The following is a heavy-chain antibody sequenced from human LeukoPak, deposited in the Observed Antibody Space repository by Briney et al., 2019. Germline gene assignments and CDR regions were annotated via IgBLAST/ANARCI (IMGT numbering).Heavy chain of an antibody. J-gene: IGHJ4*02. V-gene: IGHV3-23*01. CDR1: GFTFNNYA. CDR2: ITGSGGST. CDR3: ARDPRSSGWYYFDY. Sequence: PGGSLRLSCAASGFTFNNYAMNWVRQAPGKGLEWVSGITGSGGSTYYADSVKGRFTISRDNSKNTLYLQMNSLRAEDTAVYYCARDPRSSGWYYFDYWGQGTLVTVSS. D-gene: IGHD6-19*01.